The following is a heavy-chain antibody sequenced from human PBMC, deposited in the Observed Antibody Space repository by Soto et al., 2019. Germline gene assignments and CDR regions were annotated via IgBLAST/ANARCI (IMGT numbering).Heavy chain of an antibody. Sequence: QVQLVQSGAEVKKPGSSVKVSCKASGGTFSSYTISWVRQAPGQGLEWMGRIIPILGIANYAQKFQGRVTITADKSTSTAYMELSSLRSEDTAVYYCARDSGGTTLWFGEFTNWFDPWGQGTLVTVSS. CDR1: GGTFSSYT. D-gene: IGHD3-10*01. V-gene: IGHV1-69*08. CDR2: IIPILGIA. J-gene: IGHJ5*02. CDR3: ARDSGGTTLWFGEFTNWFDP.